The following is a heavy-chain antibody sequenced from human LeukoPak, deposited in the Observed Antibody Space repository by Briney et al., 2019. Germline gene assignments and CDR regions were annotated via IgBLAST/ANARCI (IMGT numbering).Heavy chain of an antibody. D-gene: IGHD2-2*01. J-gene: IGHJ4*02. Sequence: PSETLSLTCAVSGYSISSGYYWAWIRQPPGKGLEWIGSMYHSGSTYDSPSLKSRVTMSVDTSKNQFSLKLTSVTAADTAVYYCARQRYCHSTSYYFDYWGQGTLVTVSS. CDR2: MYHSGST. V-gene: IGHV4-38-2*01. CDR3: ARQRYCHSTSYYFDY. CDR1: GYSISSGYY.